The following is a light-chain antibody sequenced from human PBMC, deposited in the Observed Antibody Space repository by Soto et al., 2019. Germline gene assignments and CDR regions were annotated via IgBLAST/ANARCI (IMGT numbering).Light chain of an antibody. Sequence: DIQMTQSPSSVSASVGDRVTITCRASQGISSWVAWYQQKPGKAPKLLIYAASSLQSGAPSRFSGSGSGTDFTLTINSLQPEDFATYFCQRASSFPRFGGGTKVEMK. V-gene: IGKV1-12*01. CDR1: QGISSW. J-gene: IGKJ4*01. CDR3: QRASSFPR. CDR2: AAS.